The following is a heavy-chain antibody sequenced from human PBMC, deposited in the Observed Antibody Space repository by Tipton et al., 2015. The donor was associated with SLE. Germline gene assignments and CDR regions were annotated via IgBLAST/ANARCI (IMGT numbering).Heavy chain of an antibody. D-gene: IGHD3-10*01. Sequence: QSGPEVKKPGSSVKVSCKASGGTFSSYAISWVRQAPGQGLEWMGWISAYNGNTNYAQKLQGRVTMTTDTSTSTAYMELRSLRSDDTAVYYCARSGFMVRGGHDWFDPWGQGTLVTVSS. V-gene: IGHV1-18*01. CDR2: ISAYNGNT. CDR1: GGTFSSYA. J-gene: IGHJ5*02. CDR3: ARSGFMVRGGHDWFDP.